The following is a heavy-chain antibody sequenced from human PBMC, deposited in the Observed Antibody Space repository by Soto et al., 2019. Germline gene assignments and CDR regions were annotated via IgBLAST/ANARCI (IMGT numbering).Heavy chain of an antibody. Sequence: GGSLRLSCAASGFTFSSYAMSWVRQAPGKGLEWVSAISGSGGSTYYADSVKGRFTISRDNSKNTLYLQMNSLRAEDTAVYYCAKYPPYTYYYDSSGYYYWAPTYYFDYWGQGTLVTVSS. D-gene: IGHD3-22*01. J-gene: IGHJ4*02. CDR3: AKYPPYTYYYDSSGYYYWAPTYYFDY. V-gene: IGHV3-23*01. CDR1: GFTFSSYA. CDR2: ISGSGGST.